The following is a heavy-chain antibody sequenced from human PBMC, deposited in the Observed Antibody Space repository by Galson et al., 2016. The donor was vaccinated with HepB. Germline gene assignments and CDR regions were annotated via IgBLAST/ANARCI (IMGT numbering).Heavy chain of an antibody. Sequence: QSGAEVKKPGESLRISCKGSGYSFTSYLINWVRQTPGKGLEWMGKIDPRDSYPQYNPSFQGHVTISTDKSVSTVYLEWSSLQAADTAMYYCARRKFSPGYSCGWNYSDYGAPGTLVTVTS. V-gene: IGHV5-10-1*01. J-gene: IGHJ1*01. CDR1: GYSFTSYL. CDR2: IDPRDSYP. D-gene: IGHD6-19*01. CDR3: ARRKFSPGYSCGWNYSDY.